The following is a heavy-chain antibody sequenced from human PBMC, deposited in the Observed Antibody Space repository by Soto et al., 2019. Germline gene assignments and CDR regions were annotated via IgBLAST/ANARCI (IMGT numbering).Heavy chain of an antibody. Sequence: GGSLRLSCAASGFTFNTYAMNWVRQAPGKGLEWVASISGSGGTTYYADSVRGRFTVSRDTSKNTLFLQMNSLSAEDTAVYYCAKGFIVVVTAIRPDDNFDVWGQGTMVTV. CDR2: ISGSGGTT. V-gene: IGHV3-23*01. J-gene: IGHJ3*01. CDR3: AKGFIVVVTAIRPDDNFDV. D-gene: IGHD2-21*02. CDR1: GFTFNTYA.